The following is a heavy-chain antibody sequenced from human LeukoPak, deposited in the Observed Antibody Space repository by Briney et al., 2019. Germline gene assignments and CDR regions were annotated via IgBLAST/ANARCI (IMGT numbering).Heavy chain of an antibody. J-gene: IGHJ4*02. CDR3: ARWGYDSGDY. V-gene: IGHV4-59*01. D-gene: IGHD3-22*01. Sequence: SETLSLTCTVSGGSISSYYWSWIRQPPGKGLEWIGYIYYSGSTNYNPSLKSRVTISVDTSKNQFSLKLSSVTAADTAVYYCARWGYDSGDYWGQGTLVTVSS. CDR1: GGSISSYY. CDR2: IYYSGST.